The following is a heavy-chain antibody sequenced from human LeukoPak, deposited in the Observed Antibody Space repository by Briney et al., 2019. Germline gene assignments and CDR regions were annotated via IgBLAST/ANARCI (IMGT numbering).Heavy chain of an antibody. V-gene: IGHV3-33*01. Sequence: GGSLRLSCAASGFTFSNYAMHWVRQAPGKGLEWVAVIWYDAINKYYADSVKGRFIISRDNSKNTLYLQMNSLRVEDTALYYCARSDSSTWHVDLGNFWGQGTLVTVSS. J-gene: IGHJ4*02. D-gene: IGHD6-13*01. CDR2: IWYDAINK. CDR3: ARSDSSTWHVDLGNF. CDR1: GFTFSNYA.